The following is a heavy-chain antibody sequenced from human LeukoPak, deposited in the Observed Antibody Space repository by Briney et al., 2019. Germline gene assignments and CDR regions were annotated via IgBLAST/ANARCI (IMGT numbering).Heavy chain of an antibody. Sequence: GGSLRLSCAASGFTFNTYAMSRVRQSPGKGLEWVSAINDSGGSTYYADSVKGRFTISRDNSKNTLYLQMNSLRAEDTAIYYCAKGYYYDTGGPYYFDYWGQGTLVTVSS. CDR3: AKGYYYDTGGPYYFDY. CDR1: GFTFNTYA. D-gene: IGHD3-22*01. J-gene: IGHJ4*02. V-gene: IGHV3-23*01. CDR2: INDSGGST.